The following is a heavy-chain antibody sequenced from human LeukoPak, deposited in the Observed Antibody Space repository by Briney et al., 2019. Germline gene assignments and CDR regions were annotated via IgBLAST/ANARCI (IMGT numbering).Heavy chain of an antibody. CDR2: ISSSSSTI. CDR1: GFTFSSYS. V-gene: IGHV3-48*04. CDR3: ARDLDYYDSSGYPYYFDY. J-gene: IGHJ4*02. Sequence: GGSLRLSCAASGFTFSSYSMNWVRQAPGKGLEWVSYISSSSSTIYYADSVKGRLTISRDNAKNSLYLQMNSLRAEDTAVYYCARDLDYYDSSGYPYYFDYWGQGTLVTVSS. D-gene: IGHD3-22*01.